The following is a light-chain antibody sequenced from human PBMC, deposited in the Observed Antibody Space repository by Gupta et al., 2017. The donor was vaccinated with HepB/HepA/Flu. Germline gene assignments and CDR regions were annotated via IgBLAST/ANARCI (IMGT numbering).Light chain of an antibody. Sequence: EIVMTQSPATLSVSPGERATLSCRASQSVSNNLAWYQQKPGQAPRLLIYGASTRATGIPARFSGSGSGTDFTLTISSLQSEDFALYYCQQYDNWPPWTFGQGTKLESK. V-gene: IGKV3-15*01. CDR2: GAS. CDR3: QQYDNWPPWT. CDR1: QSVSNN. J-gene: IGKJ2*02.